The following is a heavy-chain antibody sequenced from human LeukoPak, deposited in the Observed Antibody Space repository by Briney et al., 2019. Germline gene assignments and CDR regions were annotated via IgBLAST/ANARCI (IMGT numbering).Heavy chain of an antibody. D-gene: IGHD6-6*01. CDR3: ARAPLECIAGRREGFDY. CDR2: ISSSSSII. Sequence: GGSLRLSCAVSGFTFSSYSMNWVRRAPGKGLEWISYISSSSSIIYYADSVKGRFTISRDNAKNSLYLQMNSLRADDTAVYYCARAPLECIAGRREGFDYWGQGTLVTVSS. V-gene: IGHV3-48*01. CDR1: GFTFSSYS. J-gene: IGHJ4*02.